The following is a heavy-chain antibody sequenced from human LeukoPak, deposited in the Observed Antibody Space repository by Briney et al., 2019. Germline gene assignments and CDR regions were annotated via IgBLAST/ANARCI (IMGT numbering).Heavy chain of an antibody. J-gene: IGHJ4*02. CDR1: GYTFTGYY. CDR3: ARASKTHSSGYYYLHY. Sequence: GASVEVSCKASGYTFTGYYMHWVRQAPGQGLEWMGWINPNSGGTNYAQKFQGRVTMTRDTPISTAYMELSRLRSDDTAVYYCARASKTHSSGYYYLHYWGQGTLVTVSS. CDR2: INPNSGGT. V-gene: IGHV1-2*02. D-gene: IGHD3-22*01.